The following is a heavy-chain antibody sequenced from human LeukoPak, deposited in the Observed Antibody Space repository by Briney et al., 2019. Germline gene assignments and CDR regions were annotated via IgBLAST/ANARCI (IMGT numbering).Heavy chain of an antibody. Sequence: GEAPMILCWGAGYGFTSYWNGWWRQMPGKGGVGRVRIFSGGCDTRYSPSFEGQVTISADKSISTGYLQSSSMKASDTAMYGCARRNYYESSGYGDAFDIWGEGTMVTVSS. V-gene: IGHV5-51*01. CDR2: IFSGGCDT. CDR1: GYGFTSYW. J-gene: IGHJ3*02. D-gene: IGHD3-22*01. CDR3: ARRNYYESSGYGDAFDI.